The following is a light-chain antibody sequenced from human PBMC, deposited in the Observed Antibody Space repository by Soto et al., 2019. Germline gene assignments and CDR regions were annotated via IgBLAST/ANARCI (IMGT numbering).Light chain of an antibody. CDR1: QDIRNY. Sequence: RCTQKKYSLSASVGDRVTVTCRASQDIRNYSAWYQQKPGKAPKLLICDASTLYSGVPSRFSGSGSGTDFTLTISGLQPEDFAAYYCQQLRSYPSTFGGGTKADIK. CDR2: DAS. CDR3: QQLRSYPST. V-gene: IGKV1-9*01. J-gene: IGKJ4*01.